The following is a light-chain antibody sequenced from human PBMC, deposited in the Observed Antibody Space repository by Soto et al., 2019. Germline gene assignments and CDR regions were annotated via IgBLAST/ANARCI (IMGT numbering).Light chain of an antibody. CDR3: QQSYSGPLT. CDR1: QGIIRY. Sequence: DIPMTQSPSSLTASVGDRVTITCRASQGIIRYLNWYQQKPGKAPKLLIYAASSLQSGVPSRFSGSGSGTDFTLSISSLQPEDFAAYFGQQSYSGPLTFGRGTKVE. J-gene: IGKJ4*02. V-gene: IGKV1-39*01. CDR2: AAS.